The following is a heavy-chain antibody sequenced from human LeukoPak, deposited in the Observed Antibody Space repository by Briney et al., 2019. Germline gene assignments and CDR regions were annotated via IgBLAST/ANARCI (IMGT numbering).Heavy chain of an antibody. V-gene: IGHV4-4*07. CDR3: ARWYSSSWAAFDI. Sequence: SETLSLTCTVSGGSIGSYYWSWIRQPAGKGLEWIGRIYTSGGTVYNPSLKSRVTISVDTSKNQFSLKLSSVTAADTAVYYCARWYSSSWAAFDIWGQGTMVTVSS. CDR1: GGSIGSYY. J-gene: IGHJ3*02. D-gene: IGHD6-13*01. CDR2: IYTSGGT.